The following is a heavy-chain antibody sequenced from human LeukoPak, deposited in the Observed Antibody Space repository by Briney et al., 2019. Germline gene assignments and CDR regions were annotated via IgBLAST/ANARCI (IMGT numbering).Heavy chain of an antibody. J-gene: IGHJ6*03. CDR1: GGSFSGYY. CDR2: INHSGST. Sequence: PSETLSLTCAVYGGSFSGYYWSWIRQPPGKGLEWIGEINHSGSTNYNPSLKSRVTISVDTSKNQFSLKLSSVTAADTAVYYCARRRGSYNYYYYYMDVWGKGTTVTISS. V-gene: IGHV4-34*01. CDR3: ARRRGSYNYYYYYMDV. D-gene: IGHD1-26*01.